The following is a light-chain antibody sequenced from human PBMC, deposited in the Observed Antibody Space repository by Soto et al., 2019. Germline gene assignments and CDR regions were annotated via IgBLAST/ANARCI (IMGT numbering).Light chain of an antibody. Sequence: QSVLTQPPSVSAAPGQKVTISCSGSSTNIGKNYVTWYQQLPGTAPNLLIYDNNKRPSGIPDRFSGSKSGTSATLGITGLQTGDEADYYCGTWDTSLSAWVFGGGTKVTVL. V-gene: IGLV1-51*01. J-gene: IGLJ3*02. CDR2: DNN. CDR1: STNIGKNY. CDR3: GTWDTSLSAWV.